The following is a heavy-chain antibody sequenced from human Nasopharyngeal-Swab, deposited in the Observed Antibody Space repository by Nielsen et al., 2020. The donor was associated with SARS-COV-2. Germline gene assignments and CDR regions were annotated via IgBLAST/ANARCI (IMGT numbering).Heavy chain of an antibody. Sequence: GESLKISCVVSGLSFGTNAMTWVRQAPGKGLEWVSAIGGDGNTHYADSVKGRFTISRDTSKNTLYLQMDSLSAEDTAIYYCAEDIFGWTFDIWGQGTMVTVSS. D-gene: IGHD2-21*01. CDR2: IGGDGNT. CDR3: AEDIFGWTFDI. J-gene: IGHJ3*02. V-gene: IGHV3-23*01. CDR1: GLSFGTNA.